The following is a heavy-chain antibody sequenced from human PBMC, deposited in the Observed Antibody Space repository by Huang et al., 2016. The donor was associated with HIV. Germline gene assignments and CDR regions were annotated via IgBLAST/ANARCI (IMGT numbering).Heavy chain of an antibody. D-gene: IGHD6-19*01. CDR3: AKGAVAGRRGPLDY. CDR2: ISWNSEFI. V-gene: IGHV3-9*01. J-gene: IGHJ4*02. Sequence: EVQLVEKGGGLIQPGKSLTLTCTVSGVNFDDYAMHWVRQAPGKGLEWVSGISWNSEFINYADSVKGRFTISRDSAKNSVFLQMNSLRPEDTALYYCAKGAVAGRRGPLDYWGQGTLVTVSS. CDR1: GVNFDDYA.